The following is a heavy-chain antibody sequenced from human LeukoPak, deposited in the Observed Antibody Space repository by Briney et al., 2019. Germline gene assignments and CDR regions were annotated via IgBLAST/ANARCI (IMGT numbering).Heavy chain of an antibody. D-gene: IGHD5-12*01. J-gene: IGHJ4*02. Sequence: GGSLRLSCAAAGFILSNSAMTWVRQAPGKGLQWVSGIDTKGTRTYYADSVKGRFSISRDNSKNTLFLQMNSLRVEDTAVYYCVKEVVATIPPLWGQGILVTVSS. CDR3: VKEVVATIPPL. V-gene: IGHV3-23*01. CDR2: IDTKGTRT. CDR1: GFILSNSA.